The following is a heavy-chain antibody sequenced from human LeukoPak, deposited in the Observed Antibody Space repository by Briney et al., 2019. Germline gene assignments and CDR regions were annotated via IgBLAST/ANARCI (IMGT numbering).Heavy chain of an antibody. CDR1: GYTLTELS. J-gene: IGHJ6*02. CDR3: AVSLTTGGYYGMDV. V-gene: IGHV1-24*01. CDR2: FDPEDGET. D-gene: IGHD1-1*01. Sequence: ASVKVSCKVSGYTLTELSLHGVRPAPGKGRECMGRFDPEDGETIYARGFQGRVTMTEDTSTDTAYVELSSLRSEDTAVYFCAVSLTTGGYYGMDVWGQGTTVTVSS.